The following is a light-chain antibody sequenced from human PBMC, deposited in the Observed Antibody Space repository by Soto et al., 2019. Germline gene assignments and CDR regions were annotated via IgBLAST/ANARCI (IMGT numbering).Light chain of an antibody. CDR1: QGISSY. V-gene: IGKV1-8*01. Sequence: AIRMTQSPSSFSASTGDRVTITCRASQGISSYLAWYQQKPGKAPKLLIYEASNLESGVPSRFSGSGSGTEFALFISSLQPDDFATYYCQQYHSDSPWTFGQGTKVDI. J-gene: IGKJ1*01. CDR2: EAS. CDR3: QQYHSDSPWT.